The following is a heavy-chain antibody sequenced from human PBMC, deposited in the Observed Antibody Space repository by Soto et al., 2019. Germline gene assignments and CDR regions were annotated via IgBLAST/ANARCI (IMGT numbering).Heavy chain of an antibody. Sequence: QVQLQESGPGLVKPSETLSLTCTVSGGSISSYSWSWIRQPPGKGLAWIGFIHYSGSTNSNPSLKSRVTMSVDTSKNQFSLKLSSVTAADTAVYYCARFGVFTISGLFNYWGQGTLVTVSS. D-gene: IGHD3-3*01. V-gene: IGHV4-59*01. CDR2: IHYSGST. CDR1: GGSISSYS. CDR3: ARFGVFTISGLFNY. J-gene: IGHJ4*02.